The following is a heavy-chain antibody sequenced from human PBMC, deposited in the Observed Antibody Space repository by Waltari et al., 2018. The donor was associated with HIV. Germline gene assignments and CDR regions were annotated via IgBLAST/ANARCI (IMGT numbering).Heavy chain of an antibody. Sequence: DVRLVESGGGLVQPGRSLRLSCVASGFRFDDFAMHWVRQAPGKGLEWVSGISWNNGVIGYADSVKGRFTVSRDNAKNSLYLEMDSLRPEDTALYFCAKDISSSPPSHFDYWGQGTLVTVSS. D-gene: IGHD2-2*01. CDR3: AKDISSSPPSHFDY. J-gene: IGHJ4*02. CDR1: GFRFDDFA. V-gene: IGHV3-9*01. CDR2: ISWNNGVI.